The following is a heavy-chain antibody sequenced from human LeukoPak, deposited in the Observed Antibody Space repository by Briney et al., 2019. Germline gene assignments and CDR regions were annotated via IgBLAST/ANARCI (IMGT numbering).Heavy chain of an antibody. V-gene: IGHV4-59*01. CDR2: IYYSGST. J-gene: IGHJ6*03. CDR3: ARPSLATNYYSYYMDV. D-gene: IGHD5-24*01. Sequence: SETLSLTCTVSGGSISSYYWSWIRQPPGKGLEWIGYIYYSGSTNYNPSLKSRVTISVDTSKNQFSLKLSSVTAADTAVYYCARPSLATNYYSYYMDVWGKGTTVTISS. CDR1: GGSISSYY.